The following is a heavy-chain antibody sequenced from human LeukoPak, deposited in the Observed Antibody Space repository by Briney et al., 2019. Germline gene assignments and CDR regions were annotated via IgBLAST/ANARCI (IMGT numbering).Heavy chain of an antibody. Sequence: SETLSLTCAVYGGSFSGYYWSWIRQPPGKGLEWIGEINHSGSTNYNPSLKSRVTISVDTSKNQFSLKLSSVTAADTAVYYCARDGGGNFDYWGQRTLVTVSS. CDR2: INHSGST. J-gene: IGHJ4*02. D-gene: IGHD2-15*01. CDR3: ARDGGGNFDY. V-gene: IGHV4-34*01. CDR1: GGSFSGYY.